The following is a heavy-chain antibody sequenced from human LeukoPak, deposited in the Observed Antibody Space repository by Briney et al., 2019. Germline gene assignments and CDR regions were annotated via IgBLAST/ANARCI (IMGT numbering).Heavy chain of an antibody. Sequence: GEPLKISCQGSGYSFTSYWIGWVRQMPGKGLEWMGIIYPGDSDTRYSPPFQGQVTISADKSISTAYLQWSSLKASDTAMYYCARPRIAAAGNVYYMDVWGKGTTVTVSS. J-gene: IGHJ6*03. CDR2: IYPGDSDT. CDR3: ARPRIAAAGNVYYMDV. V-gene: IGHV5-51*01. CDR1: GYSFTSYW. D-gene: IGHD6-13*01.